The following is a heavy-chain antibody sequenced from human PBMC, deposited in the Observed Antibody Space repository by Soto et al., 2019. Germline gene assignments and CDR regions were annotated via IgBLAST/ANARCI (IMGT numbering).Heavy chain of an antibody. D-gene: IGHD6-13*01. V-gene: IGHV3-23*01. CDR3: AKAYSNSWPNDWFDP. J-gene: IGHJ5*02. CDR2: ITGSGAGS. CDR1: GFTVSSYA. Sequence: EVQLLESGGGWLQPGGSLRLSCAASGFTVSSYARNSVRQAPGKGLERVSGITGSGAGSYYSDSVKGRFTISRDNSNSTLYLQMNSLRAEDTAVYYCAKAYSNSWPNDWFDPWGQGTLVTVSS.